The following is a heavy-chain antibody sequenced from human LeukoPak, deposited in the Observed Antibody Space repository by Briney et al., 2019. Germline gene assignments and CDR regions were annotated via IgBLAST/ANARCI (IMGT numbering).Heavy chain of an antibody. V-gene: IGHV3-21*01. D-gene: IGHD6-13*01. Sequence: GGSLRLSCAASGFTFSSYSMNWVRQAPGKGLEWVSSISSSSSYIYYADSVKGRFTISRDNAKNSLYLQMNSLRAEDTAVYYCARDFGIAAAGSWYGMDVWGQGTTVTVSS. J-gene: IGHJ6*02. CDR1: GFTFSSYS. CDR2: ISSSSSYI. CDR3: ARDFGIAAAGSWYGMDV.